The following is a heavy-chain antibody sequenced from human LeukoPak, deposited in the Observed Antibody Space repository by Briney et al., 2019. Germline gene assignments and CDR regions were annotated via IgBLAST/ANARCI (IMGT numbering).Heavy chain of an antibody. V-gene: IGHV4-31*03. J-gene: IGHJ4*02. Sequence: SETPSLTCTVSGGSISSGGYYWSWIRQHPGKGLEWIGYIYYSGSTYYNPSLKSRVTISVDTSKNQFSLKLSSVTAADTAVYYCARAQTGDLSAWGQGTLVTVSS. CDR2: IYYSGST. D-gene: IGHD7-27*01. CDR1: GGSISSGGYY. CDR3: ARAQTGDLSA.